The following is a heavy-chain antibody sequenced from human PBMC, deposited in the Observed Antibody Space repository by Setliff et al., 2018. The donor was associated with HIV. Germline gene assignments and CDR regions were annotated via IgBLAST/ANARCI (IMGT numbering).Heavy chain of an antibody. CDR1: GYDFRRYG. D-gene: IGHD3-22*01. CDR3: ARGGDYDSSGYYVT. V-gene: IGHV1-69*06. Sequence: SVKVSCKTSGYDFRRYGIAWVRQVPGHGLEWMGGIIPISGTANYAQKFLGRVTITADKSTSTSYMHLSSLRAEDTAVYFCARGGDYDSSGYYVTWGQGSLVTVSS. CDR2: IIPISGTA. J-gene: IGHJ4*02.